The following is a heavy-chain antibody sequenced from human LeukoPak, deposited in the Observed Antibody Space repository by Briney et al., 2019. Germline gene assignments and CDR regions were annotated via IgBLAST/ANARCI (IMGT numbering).Heavy chain of an antibody. D-gene: IGHD2-2*01. V-gene: IGHV3-30*04. Sequence: GGSLRLSCAASGFTFSSYAMPWVRQAPGKGLEWVAVISYDGSNKYYADSVKGRFTISRDNSKNTLYLQMNSLRAEDTAVYYCARDGGYCSSTSCYLFGRGYYYYGMDVWGQGTTVTVSS. CDR2: ISYDGSNK. J-gene: IGHJ6*02. CDR3: ARDGGYCSSTSCYLFGRGYYYYGMDV. CDR1: GFTFSSYA.